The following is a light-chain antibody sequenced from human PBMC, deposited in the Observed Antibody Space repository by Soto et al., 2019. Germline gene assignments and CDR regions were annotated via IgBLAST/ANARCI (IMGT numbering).Light chain of an antibody. CDR1: QSVSSY. V-gene: IGKV3-11*01. CDR3: QQRSSYWT. Sequence: EIVLTQSPATLSLSPGDRATLSCRASQSVSSYLAWYQQKPGQAPRLLIYEASNRATGIPARFSGSGSGTDFTLTISSLEPEDFAVYYCQQRSSYWTFGQGTKVEIK. CDR2: EAS. J-gene: IGKJ1*01.